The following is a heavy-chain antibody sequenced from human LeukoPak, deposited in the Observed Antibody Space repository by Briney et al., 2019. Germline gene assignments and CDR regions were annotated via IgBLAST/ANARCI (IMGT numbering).Heavy chain of an antibody. V-gene: IGHV3-66*01. D-gene: IGHD4-17*01. CDR3: ARDLIAVTTKGLLFDY. CDR1: GFTFSNYG. CDR2: IYSGGST. Sequence: GGSLRLSCLASGFTFSNYGMHWVRQAPGKGLEWVSLIYSGGSTYYADSVKGRFTISRDNSKNTLYLQMNSLRAEDTAVYYCARDLIAVTTKGLLFDYWGQGTLVTVSS. J-gene: IGHJ4*02.